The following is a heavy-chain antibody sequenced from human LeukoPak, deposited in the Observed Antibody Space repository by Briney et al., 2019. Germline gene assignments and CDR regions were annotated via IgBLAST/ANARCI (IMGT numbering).Heavy chain of an antibody. CDR3: ARRAVGNSYYYSMDV. V-gene: IGHV1-8*01. D-gene: IGHD6-19*01. J-gene: IGHJ6*03. CDR2: MNPKSGNT. Sequence: GASVKVSCKASGYTFISYDINWVRQVTGQGLEWMGWMNPKSGNTGYAQKFQGRVTITRNTSISTAFMELSSLRSEDTAVYYCARRAVGNSYYYSMDVWGKGTTVTVSS. CDR1: GYTFISYD.